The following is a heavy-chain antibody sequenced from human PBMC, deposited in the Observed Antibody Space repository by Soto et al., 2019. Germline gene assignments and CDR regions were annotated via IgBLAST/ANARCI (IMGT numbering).Heavy chain of an antibody. D-gene: IGHD3-16*01. CDR1: GFSLTTRGVG. CDR2: IYWDDDK. V-gene: IGHV2-5*02. Sequence: QITLKESGPTLVKPTQTLTLTCTFSGFSLTTRGVGVAWIRQPPGKALECLALIYWDDDKRYSPSLQSRLSITKDTSKNQVVLTMTNVDPVDTATYYRAHIPNYYQYVWFDPWGQGTLVSAS. J-gene: IGHJ5*02. CDR3: AHIPNYYQYVWFDP.